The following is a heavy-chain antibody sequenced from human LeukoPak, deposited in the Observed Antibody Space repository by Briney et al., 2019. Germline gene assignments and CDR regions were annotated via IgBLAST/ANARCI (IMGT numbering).Heavy chain of an antibody. V-gene: IGHV3-23*01. J-gene: IGHJ4*02. Sequence: PGGSLRLSCAASGFTFNEYAMNWVRQAPGKGLEWVSGISERGDRTSSAASVKGRFTISRDNSRNILYLQMNSLRAEDTAVYYCARDLTQDYSNYFDYWGQGTLVTVSS. CDR2: ISERGDRT. CDR3: ARDLTQDYSNYFDY. D-gene: IGHD4-4*01. CDR1: GFTFNEYA.